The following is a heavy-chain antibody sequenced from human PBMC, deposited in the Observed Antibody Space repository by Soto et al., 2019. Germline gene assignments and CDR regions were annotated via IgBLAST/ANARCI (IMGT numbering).Heavy chain of an antibody. J-gene: IGHJ6*02. Sequence: GGSLRLSCAASGFTFSSYSMNWVRQAPGKGLEWVSSISSGSYIYYADSVKGRFTISRDNAKNSLYLQMNSLRAEDTAVYYCASRTYYYDSSGYYSDYYYGMDVWGQGTTVTVSS. V-gene: IGHV3-21*01. D-gene: IGHD3-22*01. CDR3: ASRTYYYDSSGYYSDYYYGMDV. CDR2: ISSGSYI. CDR1: GFTFSSYS.